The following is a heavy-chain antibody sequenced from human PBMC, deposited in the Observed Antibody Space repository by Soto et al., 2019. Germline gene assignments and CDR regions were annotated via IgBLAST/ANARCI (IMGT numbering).Heavy chain of an antibody. D-gene: IGHD3-10*01. CDR2: IYYSGST. V-gene: IGHV4-39*01. CDR1: SAPVSSSTYT. J-gene: IGHJ5*02. CDR3: ARLNYYGSGNYDESWFDP. Sequence: LSLTCTVSSAPVSSSTYTWGWIRQPPGKGLEWIGSIYYSGSTYYNPSLNSRVTVSLDTSKNQFSLKLSSVTAADTAVYYCARLNYYGSGNYDESWFDPWGQGTLVTVSS.